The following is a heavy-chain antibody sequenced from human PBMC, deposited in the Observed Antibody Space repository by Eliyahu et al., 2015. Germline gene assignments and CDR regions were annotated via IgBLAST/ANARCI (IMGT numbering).Heavy chain of an antibody. CDR1: GYSPRELS. D-gene: IGHD2-15*01. CDR3: ATAFFGRPYCSGGACLDF. J-gene: IGHJ4*02. V-gene: IGHV1-24*01. CDR2: VEPEDGNT. Sequence: QVHLVQSGAEVKKPGASVRVPCKVSGYSPRELSMHWVRQAPGKGLEWMGGVEPEDGNTLYAEKFEGRVTMTEDSTSDTAYMELSSLRSDDTAVYYCATAFFGRPYCSGGACLDFWGQGTLVTVSS.